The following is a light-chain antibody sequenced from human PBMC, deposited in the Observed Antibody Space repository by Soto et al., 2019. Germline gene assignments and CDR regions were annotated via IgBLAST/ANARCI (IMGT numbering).Light chain of an antibody. Sequence: QAVVTQSPSVSGAPGQRVTISCTGSTSNIGAGYAVHWYQHLPGTAPRLLIYANNNRPSGVPDRFSGSKSGTSASLAITGLQGDDEADYYCQSFDSRLSAPVFGGGTKLTVL. CDR2: ANN. CDR1: TSNIGAGYA. V-gene: IGLV1-40*01. J-gene: IGLJ2*01. CDR3: QSFDSRLSAPV.